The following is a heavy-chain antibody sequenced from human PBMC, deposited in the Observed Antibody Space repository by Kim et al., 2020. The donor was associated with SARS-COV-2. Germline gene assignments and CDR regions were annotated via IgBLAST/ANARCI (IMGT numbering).Heavy chain of an antibody. Sequence: NYARTCQGRVTITADESTSKAYMELSSLGSEDTAVYYCAKDIVVLSGMDVWGQGTTVTVSS. V-gene: IGHV1-69*01. D-gene: IGHD2-15*01. J-gene: IGHJ6*02. CDR3: AKDIVVLSGMDV.